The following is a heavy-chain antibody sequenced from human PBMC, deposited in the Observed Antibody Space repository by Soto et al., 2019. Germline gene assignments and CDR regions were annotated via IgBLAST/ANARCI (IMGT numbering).Heavy chain of an antibody. CDR3: ARVLGTNWIRYYFDN. Sequence: ASVKVSCKASGYTFTTYDINWVRQAPGQGLEWMGWMNPNSGNTGSAQRFQGRVTMTRNASINTAYMELSSLRSEDTAVYYCARVLGTNWIRYYFDNWGQGTLVTVSS. J-gene: IGHJ4*02. CDR1: GYTFTTYD. CDR2: MNPNSGNT. D-gene: IGHD1-1*01. V-gene: IGHV1-8*01.